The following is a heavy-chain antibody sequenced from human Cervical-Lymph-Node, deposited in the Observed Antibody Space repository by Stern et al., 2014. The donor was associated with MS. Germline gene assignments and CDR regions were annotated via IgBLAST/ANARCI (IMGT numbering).Heavy chain of an antibody. V-gene: IGHV3-30*18. Sequence: VQLVESGGGVVQPGRSLRLSCAASGFTFSSYGMHWVRQAPGKGLEWVAVISYDGSNKYYADSVKGRFTISRDNSKNTLYLQMNSLRAEDTAVYYCAKVGGSGWYYVYWGQGTLVTVSS. CDR1: GFTFSSYG. D-gene: IGHD6-19*01. J-gene: IGHJ4*02. CDR3: AKVGGSGWYYVY. CDR2: ISYDGSNK.